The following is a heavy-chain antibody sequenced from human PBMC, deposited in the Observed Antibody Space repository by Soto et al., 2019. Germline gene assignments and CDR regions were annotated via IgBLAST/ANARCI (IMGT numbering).Heavy chain of an antibody. J-gene: IGHJ3*02. CDR3: AFYYDILTGPGLDSFDI. D-gene: IGHD3-9*01. Sequence: EVQLVESGGGLVQPGGSLRLSCAASGFTVSSNYMSWVRQAPGKGLEWVSVIYSGGSTYYADSVKGRFTISRDNSKNTLYLQMNSLRAEDTAVYYCAFYYDILTGPGLDSFDIWGQGTMVTVSS. CDR2: IYSGGST. CDR1: GFTVSSNY. V-gene: IGHV3-66*01.